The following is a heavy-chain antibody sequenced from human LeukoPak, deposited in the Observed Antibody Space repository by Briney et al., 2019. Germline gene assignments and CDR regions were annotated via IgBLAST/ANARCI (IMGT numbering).Heavy chain of an antibody. V-gene: IGHV1-46*01. CDR3: ARANLGYCSSTSCYACDY. CDR2: INPSGGST. Sequence: ASVKVSCKASGYTFTSYYMHWVRQAPGQGLEWMGIINPSGGSTSYAQKFQGRVTITRNTSISTAYMELSSLRSEDTAVYYCARANLGYCSSTSCYACDYWGQGTLVTVSS. D-gene: IGHD2-2*01. CDR1: GYTFTSYY. J-gene: IGHJ4*02.